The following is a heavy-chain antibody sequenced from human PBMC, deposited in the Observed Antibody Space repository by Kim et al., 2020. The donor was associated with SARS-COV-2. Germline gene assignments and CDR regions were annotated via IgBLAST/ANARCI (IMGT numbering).Heavy chain of an antibody. CDR1: GFTFSNYG. V-gene: IGHV3-33*06. CDR2: IWYDGSNK. J-gene: IGHJ6*01. CDR3: AKDGTYSDCSGVMDLYY. Sequence: GGSLRLSCAASGFTFSNYGMHWVRQAPGKGLEWVAAIWYDGSNKYYADSVKGRFTISRDNSKNTLYLQMNSLRAEDTALYYCAKDGTYSDCSGVMDLYY. D-gene: IGHD3-22*01.